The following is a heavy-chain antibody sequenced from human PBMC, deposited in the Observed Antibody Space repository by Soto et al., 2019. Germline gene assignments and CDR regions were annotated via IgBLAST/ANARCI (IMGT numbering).Heavy chain of an antibody. CDR1: GFTFSSYA. J-gene: IGHJ4*02. Sequence: GGSLRLSCAASGFTFSSYARSWVRQAPGKGLEWVSTISGSGGSTYYADSVQGRFSISKDTSKNQVVLTMTNMDPVDTATYYCARCGYSSGWYRVDYWGQGTLVTAPQ. V-gene: IGHV3-23*01. CDR2: ISGSGGST. CDR3: ARCGYSSGWYRVDY. D-gene: IGHD6-19*01.